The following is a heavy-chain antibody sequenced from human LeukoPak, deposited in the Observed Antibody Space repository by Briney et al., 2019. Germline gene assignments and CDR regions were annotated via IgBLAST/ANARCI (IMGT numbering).Heavy chain of an antibody. D-gene: IGHD3-10*01. V-gene: IGHV3-74*01. CDR2: IRSFGSST. CDR1: GFTFNTYW. CDR3: AGVLGVRDLAYFDY. J-gene: IGHJ4*01. Sequence: GGSLRLSCAASGFTFNTYWMHWVRQAPGKGLVWVSRIRSFGSSTSYADSVRGRFTISRDNAKNTLYLQMNSLRAEDTAVYYCAGVLGVRDLAYFDYWGHGTLATVSS.